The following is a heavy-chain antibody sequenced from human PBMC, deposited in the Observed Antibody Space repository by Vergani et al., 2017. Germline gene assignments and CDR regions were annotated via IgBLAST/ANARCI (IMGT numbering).Heavy chain of an antibody. J-gene: IGHJ5*02. CDR3: ARVGVRYGDKNWFDP. CDR1: GGTFSSYA. V-gene: IGHV1-69*01. D-gene: IGHD4-17*01. CDR2: IIPIFGTA. Sequence: QVRLVQSGAEVKTPGSSVKVSCKASGGTFSSYAISWVRQAPGQGLEWMGGIIPIFGTAHYAQKFQGRVTITADESTSTAYMELSSLRSEDTAVYYCARVGVRYGDKNWFDPWGQGTLVTVSS.